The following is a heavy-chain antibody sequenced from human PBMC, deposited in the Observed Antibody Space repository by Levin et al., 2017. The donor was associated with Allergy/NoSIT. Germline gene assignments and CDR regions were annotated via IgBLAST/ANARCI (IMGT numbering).Heavy chain of an antibody. CDR2: IYNSGST. D-gene: IGHD1-1*01. Sequence: SETLSLTCNVSGGSTSKFYWNWIRQPPGKGLEWIGYIYNSGSTNYNPSLKSRVTISMATSKSQFSLNLRSLTAADTAVYFCVPRCGDNWHDGFDLWGQGTMVTVSP. V-gene: IGHV4-4*09. CDR3: VPRCGDNWHDGFDL. CDR1: GGSTSKFY. J-gene: IGHJ3*01.